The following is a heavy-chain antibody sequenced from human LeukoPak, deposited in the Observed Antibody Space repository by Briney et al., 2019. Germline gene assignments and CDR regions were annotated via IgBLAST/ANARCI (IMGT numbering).Heavy chain of an antibody. CDR1: GFTLSNYW. CDR3: ARVIGWDEPFDL. D-gene: IGHD1-26*01. Sequence: PGGSLRLSCAASGFTLSNYWIHWVRQPPAKGLVWVSRINTDGSSTNYADSVRGRFTVSRDNAKNTLYLQMNSLRVEDTAVYYCARVIGWDEPFDLWGDGTLVTVSS. CDR2: INTDGSST. V-gene: IGHV3-74*01. J-gene: IGHJ3*01.